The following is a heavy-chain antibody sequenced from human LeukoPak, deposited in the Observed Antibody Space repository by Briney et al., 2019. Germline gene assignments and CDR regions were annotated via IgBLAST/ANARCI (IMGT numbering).Heavy chain of an antibody. CDR3: ARGLRSPHYLFAETYAFDI. D-gene: IGHD3-10*01. CDR2: IGTAGDT. V-gene: IGHV3-13*01. Sequence: QSGGSLRLSCAASGFTFSSYDMHWVRQATGKGLEWVSAIGTAGDTYYPGSVKGRFTISRENAKNSLYLQMNSLRAGDTAVYYCARGLRSPHYLFAETYAFDIWGQGTMVTVSS. CDR1: GFTFSSYD. J-gene: IGHJ3*02.